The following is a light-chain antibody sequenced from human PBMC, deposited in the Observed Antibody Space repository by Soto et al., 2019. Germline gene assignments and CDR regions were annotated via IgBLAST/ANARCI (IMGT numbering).Light chain of an antibody. V-gene: IGLV2-8*01. J-gene: IGLJ1*01. CDR1: SSDVGGYNY. CDR3: SSYAGSPIV. CDR2: EVS. Sequence: QSALTQPPSASGSPGQSVTISCTGTSSDVGGYNYVSWYQHHPGKAPKLMIYEVSKRPSGVPDRFSGSKSGNTASLTVSGLQAEDEADYYCSSYAGSPIVFGTGTKVTVL.